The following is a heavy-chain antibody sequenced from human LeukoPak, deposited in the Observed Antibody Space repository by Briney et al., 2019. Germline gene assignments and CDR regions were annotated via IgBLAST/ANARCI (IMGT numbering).Heavy chain of an antibody. J-gene: IGHJ6*03. Sequence: PGGSLRLSCVASGFTFSTYPMHWVRQAPGKGLVWVSRINSDGSSTSYADSVKGRVTISRDNSKNTLYLQMNSLRAEDTAVYYCARVLRYCSGGNCYSGGLGYMDVWGKGTTVTISS. D-gene: IGHD2-15*01. V-gene: IGHV3-74*01. CDR2: INSDGSST. CDR1: GFTFSTYP. CDR3: ARVLRYCSGGNCYSGGLGYMDV.